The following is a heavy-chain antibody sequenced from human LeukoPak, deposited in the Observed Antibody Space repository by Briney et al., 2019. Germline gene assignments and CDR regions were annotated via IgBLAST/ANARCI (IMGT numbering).Heavy chain of an antibody. CDR3: ASGYSYGCFDY. D-gene: IGHD5-18*01. CDR1: GFTVSSNY. V-gene: IGHV3-53*01. CDR2: IYSGGST. J-gene: IGHJ4*02. Sequence: PGGSLRLSCAASGFTVSSNYMSWVRQAPGKGLEWVSVIYSGGSTYYADSVKGRFTISRDNSKNTLYFQMNSLRAEDTAVYYCASGYSYGCFDYWGQGTLVTVSS.